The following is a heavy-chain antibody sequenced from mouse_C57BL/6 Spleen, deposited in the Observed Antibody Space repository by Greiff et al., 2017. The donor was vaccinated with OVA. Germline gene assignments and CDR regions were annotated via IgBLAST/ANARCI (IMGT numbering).Heavy chain of an antibody. V-gene: IGHV1-52*01. J-gene: IGHJ1*03. CDR1: GYTFTSYW. Sequence: VKLQQPGAELVRPGSSVKLSCKASGYTFTSYWMHWVKQRPIQGLEWIGNIDPSDSETHYNQKFKDKATLTVDKSSSTAYMQLSSLTSEDSAVYYCASALSYYGSSYGWYFDVWGTGTTVTVSS. CDR3: ASALSYYGSSYGWYFDV. CDR2: IDPSDSET. D-gene: IGHD1-1*01.